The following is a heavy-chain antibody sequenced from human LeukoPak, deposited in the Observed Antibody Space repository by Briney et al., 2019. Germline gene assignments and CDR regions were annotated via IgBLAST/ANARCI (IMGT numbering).Heavy chain of an antibody. CDR1: GYTFTSYD. CDR2: MNPNSDNT. J-gene: IGHJ4*02. V-gene: IGHV1-8*01. D-gene: IGHD3-16*01. CDR3: ARGLSSLGDFDY. Sequence: ASVKVSCKASGYTFTSYDINWVRQATGQGLEWMGWMNPNSDNTGYAQKFQGRVTMARNTSISTAYMELSSLRSEDTAVYYCARGLSSLGDFDYWGQGTLVTVSS.